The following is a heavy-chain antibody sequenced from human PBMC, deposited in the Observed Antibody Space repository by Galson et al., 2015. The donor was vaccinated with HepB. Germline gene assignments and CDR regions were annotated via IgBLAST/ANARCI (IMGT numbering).Heavy chain of an antibody. J-gene: IGHJ5*02. D-gene: IGHD2-2*01. V-gene: IGHV4-34*01. CDR2: INHSGST. CDR1: GGSFSGYY. Sequence: ETLSLTCAVYGGSFSGYYWSWIRQPPGKGLEWIGEINHSGSTNYNPSLKSRVTISVDTSKNQFSLKLSSVTAADTAVYYCARAQFGTSWNHWGQGTLVTVSS. CDR3: ARAQFGTSWNH.